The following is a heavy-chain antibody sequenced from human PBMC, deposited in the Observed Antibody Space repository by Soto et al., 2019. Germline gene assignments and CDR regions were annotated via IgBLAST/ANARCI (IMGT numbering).Heavy chain of an antibody. CDR2: IYYSRST. CDR1: GGSVTASSYY. V-gene: IGHV4-39*01. Sequence: QLQLQESGPGLVKPSETLSLTCTVSGGSVTASSYYWGWIRQPPGMGLEWIGSIYYSRSTDYNPSRKSRVTISVDTSKNQFSLQLSSVTAADTAMYYCARREVGTTLDFWGLGTLVTVSS. J-gene: IGHJ4*02. D-gene: IGHD2-2*01. CDR3: ARREVGTTLDF.